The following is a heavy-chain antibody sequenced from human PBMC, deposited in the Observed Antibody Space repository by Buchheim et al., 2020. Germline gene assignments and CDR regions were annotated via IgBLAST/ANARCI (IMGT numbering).Heavy chain of an antibody. CDR2: IYYSGST. V-gene: IGHV4-31*03. CDR3: ARAILPEAGIAVAGTFDY. Sequence: QVQLQESGPGLVKPSHTLSLTCTVPGGSIRSGGYYWSCIRQHPGKGLEWIGYIYYSGSTYYNPSLTSRVTISVDTSKNQFSLKLSSGTAADTAVYYCARAILPEAGIAVAGTFDYWGQGTL. CDR1: GGSIRSGGYY. J-gene: IGHJ4*02. D-gene: IGHD6-19*01.